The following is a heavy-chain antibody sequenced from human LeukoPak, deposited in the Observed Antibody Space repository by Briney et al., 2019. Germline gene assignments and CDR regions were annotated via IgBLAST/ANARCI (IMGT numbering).Heavy chain of an antibody. J-gene: IGHJ3*02. CDR2: ISYDGSNK. D-gene: IGHD4-17*01. Sequence: GGSLRLSCAASGFTFSSYGMHWVRQAPGKGLEWVAVISYDGSNKYYADSVKGRFTISRDNSKNTLYLQMNSLRAEDTAVYYCARDVGYGDYAFDIWGQGTMVTVSS. CDR3: ARDVGYGDYAFDI. CDR1: GFTFSSYG. V-gene: IGHV3-30*03.